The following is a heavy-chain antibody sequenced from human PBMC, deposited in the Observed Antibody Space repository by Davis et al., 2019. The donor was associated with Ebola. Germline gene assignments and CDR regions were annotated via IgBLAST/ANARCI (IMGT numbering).Heavy chain of an antibody. V-gene: IGHV3-15*01. Sequence: GESLKIPFAASGFPFRNAWMSWVRQAPGKGLEWVGRLHTASGHETKEYSAPVEGRFTISRDISKNLFYLQMNSLKTEDTAVYYCSAYYNGKGDMWGQGTLVTVSS. J-gene: IGHJ4*02. CDR1: GFPFRNAW. CDR3: SAYYNGKGDM. D-gene: IGHD3-10*01. CDR2: LHTASGHETK.